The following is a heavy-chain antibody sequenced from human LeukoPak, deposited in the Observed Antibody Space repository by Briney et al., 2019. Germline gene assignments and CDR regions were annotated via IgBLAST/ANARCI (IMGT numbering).Heavy chain of an antibody. D-gene: IGHD3/OR15-3a*01. V-gene: IGHV4-59*01. J-gene: IGHJ4*02. Sequence: SETLSLTCTVSGGSISSYYWSWIRLPPGKGLEWFGYIYYSGSTNYNPSLKSRVTISVDTSKNQFSLKLSSVTAADTAVYYCAREIHGPHRNYFFDYWGQGTLVTVSS. CDR3: AREIHGPHRNYFFDY. CDR1: GGSISSYY. CDR2: IYYSGST.